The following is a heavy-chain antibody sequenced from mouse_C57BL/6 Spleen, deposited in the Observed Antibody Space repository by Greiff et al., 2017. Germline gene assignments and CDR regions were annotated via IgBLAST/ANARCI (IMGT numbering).Heavy chain of an antibody. V-gene: IGHV3-6*01. CDR1: GYSITSGYY. D-gene: IGHD1-1*01. CDR2: ISYDGSN. Sequence: EVQLLESGPGLVKPSQSLSLTCSVTGYSITSGYYWNWIRQFPGNKLEWMGYISYDGSNNYNPSLKNRITITRDTSNNQFFLKLNSVTTEDTATYYVAKDPYNGSSYDYAMDYWGQGTSVTVSS. J-gene: IGHJ4*01. CDR3: AKDPYNGSSYDYAMDY.